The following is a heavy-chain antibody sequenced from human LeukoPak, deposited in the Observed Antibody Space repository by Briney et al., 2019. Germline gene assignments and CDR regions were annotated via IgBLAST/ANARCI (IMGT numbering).Heavy chain of an antibody. CDR1: GGSNSRSNW. V-gene: IGHV4-4*02. CDR2: IYHSGST. J-gene: IGHJ4*02. CDR3: ARAGEGEDY. D-gene: IGHD4-17*01. Sequence: SGTLSLTCAVSGGSNSRSNWWSWVRQPPRKGLEWIGEIYHSGSTNYNPSLKSRVTMSVDNSKNQFSLKLSSVTAADTAVYYCARAGEGEDYWGQGTLVTVSS.